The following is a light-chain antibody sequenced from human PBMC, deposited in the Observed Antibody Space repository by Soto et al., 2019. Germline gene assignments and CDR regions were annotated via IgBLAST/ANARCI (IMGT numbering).Light chain of an antibody. V-gene: IGKV3-20*01. J-gene: IGKJ2*01. CDR1: QSVSSSY. Sequence: EERATLSCRASQSVSSSYLAWYQQKPGQAPRLLIYGASSRATGIPDRFSGSGSGTDFTLTISRLEPEDFTVYYCPEYGSPPPRFG. CDR2: GAS. CDR3: PEYGSPPPR.